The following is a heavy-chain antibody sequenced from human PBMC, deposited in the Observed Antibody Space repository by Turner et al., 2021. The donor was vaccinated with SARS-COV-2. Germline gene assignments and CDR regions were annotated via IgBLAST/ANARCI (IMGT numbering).Heavy chain of an antibody. CDR1: GGTFSSYS. CDR3: ASMDYGGDAGHAFDI. D-gene: IGHD4-17*01. J-gene: IGHJ3*02. V-gene: IGHV1-69*01. CDR2: IIPMYDTT. Sequence: QVQLVQSGAAVKKPGSSVKVSCKVSGGTFSSYSINWVRQAPGQGLEWMGGIIPMYDTTTYAQRFRGRVTITADESTGTAYMELTRLISGDTAIYFCASMDYGGDAGHAFDIWAQGTWVTVSS.